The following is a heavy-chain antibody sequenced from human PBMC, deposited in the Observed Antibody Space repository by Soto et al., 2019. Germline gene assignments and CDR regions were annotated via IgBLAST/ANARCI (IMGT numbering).Heavy chain of an antibody. D-gene: IGHD3-22*01. CDR3: ARTYDRRGNFDY. CDR2: INPNSGGT. Sequence: ASVKLSCKASGYTFTGYYMHWVRQAPGQGLEWMGWINPNSGGTNYAQKFQGRVTMTRDTSISTAYMELSRLRSDDTAVYYCARTYDRRGNFDYWGQGSLVTVSS. V-gene: IGHV1-2*02. J-gene: IGHJ4*02. CDR1: GYTFTGYY.